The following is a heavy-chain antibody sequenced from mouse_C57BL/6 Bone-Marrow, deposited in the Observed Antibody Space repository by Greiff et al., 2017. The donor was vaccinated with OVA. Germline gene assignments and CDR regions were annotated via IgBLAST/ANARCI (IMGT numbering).Heavy chain of an antibody. J-gene: IGHJ3*01. CDR1: GFSFNTYA. V-gene: IGHV10-1*01. Sequence: EVKLVESGGGLVQPKGSLKLSCAASGFSFNTYAMNWVRQAPGKGLEWVARIRSKSNNYATYYADSVKDRFTISRDDSESMLYLQMNNLKTEDTAMYYCVPGSSYDWFAYWGQGTLVTVSA. D-gene: IGHD1-1*01. CDR3: VPGSSYDWFAY. CDR2: IRSKSNNYAT.